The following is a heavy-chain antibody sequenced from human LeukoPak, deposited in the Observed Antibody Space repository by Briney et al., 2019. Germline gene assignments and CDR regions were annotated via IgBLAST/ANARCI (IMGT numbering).Heavy chain of an antibody. CDR1: GGSFSGYY. J-gene: IGHJ5*02. V-gene: IGHV4-34*01. D-gene: IGHD2-2*01. CDR3: ARGGDECSSTSCYLDWFDP. CDR2: INHSGST. Sequence: SETLSLTCAVYGGSFSGYYWSWIRQPPGKGLEWIREINHSGSTNYNPSPKSRVTISVDTSKNQFSLKLSSVTAADTAVYYCARGGDECSSTSCYLDWFDPWGQGTLVTVSS.